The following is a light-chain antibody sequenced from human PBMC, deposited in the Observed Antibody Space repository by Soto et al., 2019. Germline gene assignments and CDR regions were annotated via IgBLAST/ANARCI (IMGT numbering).Light chain of an antibody. J-gene: IGLJ3*02. CDR2: LNSDGSH. CDR3: QAWGNGTGV. Sequence: QLVLTQSPSASASLGASVKLTCTLSSGHSSYAIAWHQQQPEKGPRYLMKLNSDGSHSKGDGIPDRFSGSSSGAERYLTISSLQSEDEADYFCQAWGNGTGVFGGGTKLTVL. V-gene: IGLV4-69*01. CDR1: SGHSSYA.